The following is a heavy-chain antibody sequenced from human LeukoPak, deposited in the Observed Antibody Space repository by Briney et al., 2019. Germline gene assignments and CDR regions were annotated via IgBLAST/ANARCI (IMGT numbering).Heavy chain of an antibody. CDR1: DGSLRSYY. CDR3: ARHPLGNDAFDI. J-gene: IGHJ3*02. Sequence: SETLSLTCTVSDGSLRSYYWSWIRQPAGQGLEWIGRIYTSGSSNYNPPLQSRVTMSIDTSKNQFSLKLSSVTAADTAVYYCARHPLGNDAFDIWGQGTMVTVSS. D-gene: IGHD7-27*01. V-gene: IGHV4-4*07. CDR2: IYTSGSS.